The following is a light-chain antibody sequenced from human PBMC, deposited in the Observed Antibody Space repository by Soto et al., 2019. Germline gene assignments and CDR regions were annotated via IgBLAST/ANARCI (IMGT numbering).Light chain of an antibody. CDR3: CSYAGSSIFYV. CDR2: EVS. Sequence: QSALTQPASVSGSPGQSITISCTGTSSDIGSNNLVSWYQQHPGKAPKLMIYEVSKRPSGVSNRFSGSKSGNTASLTISGFQAEDEADYYCCSYAGSSIFYVFGTGTKVTVL. V-gene: IGLV2-23*02. CDR1: SSDIGSNNL. J-gene: IGLJ1*01.